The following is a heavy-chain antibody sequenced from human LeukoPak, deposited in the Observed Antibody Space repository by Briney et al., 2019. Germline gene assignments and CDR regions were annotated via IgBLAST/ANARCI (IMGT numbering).Heavy chain of an antibody. Sequence: GGSLRLSCAASGFTFSSYAMSWVRQAPGKGLEWVSAISGSGGSTYYADSVKGRFTISRDNSKNTLYLQMNSLRAEDTAVYYCARGLRGLRLGSRSDYWGQGTLVTVSS. CDR3: ARGLRGLRLGSRSDY. V-gene: IGHV3-23*01. J-gene: IGHJ4*02. D-gene: IGHD3-16*01. CDR2: ISGSGGST. CDR1: GFTFSSYA.